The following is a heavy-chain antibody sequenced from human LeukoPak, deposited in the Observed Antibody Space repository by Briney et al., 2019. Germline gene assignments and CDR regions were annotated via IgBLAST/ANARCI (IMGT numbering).Heavy chain of an antibody. V-gene: IGHV1-69*05. J-gene: IGHJ5*02. Sequence: ASVKVSCKASGGTFIHYSISWVRQAPGQGLEWMGGIIPDFGTTNYAQKFQGRVTITTDESTSTAYLELSSLRSEDTAMYYCARGLGSESYYGSWGQGTLVTVSS. D-gene: IGHD3-10*01. CDR2: IIPDFGTT. CDR3: ARGLGSESYYGS. CDR1: GGTFIHYS.